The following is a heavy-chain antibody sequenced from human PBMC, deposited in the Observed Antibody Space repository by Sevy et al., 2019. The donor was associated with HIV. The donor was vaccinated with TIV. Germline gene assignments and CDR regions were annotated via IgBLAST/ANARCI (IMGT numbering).Heavy chain of an antibody. CDR1: GFTFSSYA. Sequence: GGSLRLSCAASGFTFSSYAMNWVRQAPGKGLEWVSTISGSGDTTYYADSVKGRFTISRDNSKNTLYLQMNSLRAEDTAIYYCAKDERDSTYWYKDYWGQGTLVTVSS. D-gene: IGHD2-8*02. J-gene: IGHJ4*02. V-gene: IGHV3-23*01. CDR2: ISGSGDTT. CDR3: AKDERDSTYWYKDY.